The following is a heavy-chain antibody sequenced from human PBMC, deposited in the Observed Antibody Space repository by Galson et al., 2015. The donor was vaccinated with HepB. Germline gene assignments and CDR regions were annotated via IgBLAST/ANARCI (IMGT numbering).Heavy chain of an antibody. CDR3: ASVGSSSWYYFDY. D-gene: IGHD6-13*01. Sequence: SVKVSCKASGYTFTSYAMHWVRQAPGQRLEWMGWINAGNGNTKYSQRFQGRVTITRDTSASTAYMELSSLRSEDTAVYYCASVGSSSWYYFDYWGQGTLVTVSS. J-gene: IGHJ4*02. CDR1: GYTFTSYA. CDR2: INAGNGNT. V-gene: IGHV1-3*01.